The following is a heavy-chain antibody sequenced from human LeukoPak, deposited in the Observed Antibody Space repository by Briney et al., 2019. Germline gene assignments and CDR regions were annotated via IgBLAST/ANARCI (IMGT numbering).Heavy chain of an antibody. CDR2: ISSSGSTI. CDR3: ARAAYGDYDGRFDY. CDR1: GFTFGNYY. J-gene: IGHJ4*02. Sequence: GGSRRLSWAAAGFTFGNYYMDWVRQAPGEGLDWVSYISSSGSTIYYADSVKGRFTISRENAKNSMYLQMHSLRAEDTDVYYCARAAYGDYDGRFDYWGQGHLVTVSS. D-gene: IGHD4-17*01. V-gene: IGHV3-11*01.